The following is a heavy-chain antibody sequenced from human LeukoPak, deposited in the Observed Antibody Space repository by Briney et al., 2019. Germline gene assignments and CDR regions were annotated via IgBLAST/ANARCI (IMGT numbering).Heavy chain of an antibody. D-gene: IGHD3-10*01. CDR3: ARIFGPMAVLYYFDY. CDR1: GFTFSDYY. CDR2: ISSSGNTT. V-gene: IGHV3-11*04. J-gene: IGHJ4*02. Sequence: RGSLRLSCAASGFTFSDYYMSWIRQAPGKGLECISYISSSGNTTYYADSVKGRFTISRDNAKNSVYLQMNSLRAEDTAVYYCARIFGPMAVLYYFDYWGQGTLVTVSS.